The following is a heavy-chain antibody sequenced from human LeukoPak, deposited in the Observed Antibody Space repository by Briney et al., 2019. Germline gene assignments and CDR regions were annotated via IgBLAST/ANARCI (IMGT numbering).Heavy chain of an antibody. D-gene: IGHD6-19*01. CDR3: ARLTALAGHRGAFDI. V-gene: IGHV4-34*01. CDR2: INHSGST. J-gene: IGHJ3*02. CDR1: GGSFSGYY. Sequence: SETLSLTCAVYGGSFSGYYWSWIRQPPGKGLEWIGEINHSGSTNYNPSLKSRVTISVDTSKSQFFLHLTSVSAADTAVYYCARLTALAGHRGAFDIWGPGTLVTVSS.